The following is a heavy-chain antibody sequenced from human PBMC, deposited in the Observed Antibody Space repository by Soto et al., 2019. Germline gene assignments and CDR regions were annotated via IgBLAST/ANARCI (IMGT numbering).Heavy chain of an antibody. CDR1: GGSISSSNW. CDR2: IFYSGTT. J-gene: IGHJ4*02. D-gene: IGHD1-1*01. CDR3: ARGVLY. Sequence: PSETLSLTCAVSGGSISSSNWWTWIRQPPGKGLEWIGNIFYSGTTYYNPSLKSRVTISVDTSKNQFSLKLSSVTAADTAVYFCARGVLYWGQGTLVTVSS. V-gene: IGHV4-4*02.